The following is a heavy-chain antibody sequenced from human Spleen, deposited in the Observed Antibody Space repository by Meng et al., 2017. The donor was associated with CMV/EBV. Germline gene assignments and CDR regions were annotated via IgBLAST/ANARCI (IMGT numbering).Heavy chain of an antibody. V-gene: IGHV3-33*06. CDR3: ANTLGYCSSTSCSGGMDV. CDR1: FSSYG. J-gene: IGHJ6*02. CDR2: IWYDGSNK. D-gene: IGHD2-2*01. Sequence: FSSYGMHWVRQAPGKGLEWVAVIWYDGSNKYYADSVKGRFTISRDNSKNTLYLQMNSLRAEDTAVYYCANTLGYCSSTSCSGGMDVWGQGTTVTVSS.